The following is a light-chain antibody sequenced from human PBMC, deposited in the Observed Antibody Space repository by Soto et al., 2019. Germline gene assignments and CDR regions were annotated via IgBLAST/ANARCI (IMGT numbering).Light chain of an antibody. CDR1: SSDVGGYDY. CDR3: HSYTTSNSLGSYL. J-gene: IGLJ1*01. CDR2: DVN. Sequence: QSALTQPASVSGSPGQSITISCTGTSSDVGGYDYVSWYQQHPGKAPKLMIYDVNNRPSWISNRFSGSKSGNTASLTISGLQAEDEADYYCHSYTTSNSLGSYLFGTGTKVTVL. V-gene: IGLV2-14*01.